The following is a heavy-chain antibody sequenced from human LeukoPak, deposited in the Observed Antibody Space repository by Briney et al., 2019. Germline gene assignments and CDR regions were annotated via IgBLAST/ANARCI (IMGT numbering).Heavy chain of an antibody. V-gene: IGHV3-64*01. Sequence: GGSLRLSCAASGFTFSSYAMHWVRQAPGKGLEYVSAISSNGGSTYYANSVKGRFTISRDNSKNTLYLQMGSLRAEDTAVYYCAKAAQVAGRPNLGGHFDYWGQGTLVTVSS. D-gene: IGHD6-6*01. CDR3: AKAAQVAGRPNLGGHFDY. CDR2: ISSNGGST. CDR1: GFTFSSYA. J-gene: IGHJ4*02.